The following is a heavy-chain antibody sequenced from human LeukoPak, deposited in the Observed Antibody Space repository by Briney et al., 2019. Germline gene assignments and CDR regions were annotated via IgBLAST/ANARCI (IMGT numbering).Heavy chain of an antibody. Sequence: ASVKVSCKASGYTFTSYDINWVRQATGQGLEWMGWMNPYNGNTGYAQKFEGRVIMTRDTSISTAYLELSSLTSEDTAEYYCARAAVNLHPNHYYYMDVWGKGTTVTVSS. J-gene: IGHJ6*03. CDR3: ARAAVNLHPNHYYYMDV. CDR2: MNPYNGNT. CDR1: GYTFTSYD. V-gene: IGHV1-8*01.